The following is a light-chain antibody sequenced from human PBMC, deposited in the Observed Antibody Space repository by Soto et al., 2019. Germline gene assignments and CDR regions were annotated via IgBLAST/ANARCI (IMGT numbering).Light chain of an antibody. CDR2: LGS. Sequence: DIVMTQSPLSLPVTPGEPASISCRSSQSLLHSNGFTYLDWYLQKPGQSPQLLIYLGSNRASGVPDRFSGSESGTDFTLKISKVEAEDVGVYYCMQSLQTPGTFGQGTKVEIK. CDR1: QSLLHSNGFTY. V-gene: IGKV2-28*01. CDR3: MQSLQTPGT. J-gene: IGKJ1*01.